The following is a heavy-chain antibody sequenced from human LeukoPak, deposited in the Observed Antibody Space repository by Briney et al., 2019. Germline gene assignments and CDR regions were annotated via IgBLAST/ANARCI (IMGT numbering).Heavy chain of an antibody. CDR1: GGSISSYY. D-gene: IGHD3-9*01. J-gene: IGHJ5*02. V-gene: IGHV4-4*07. Sequence: PSEXLSLTCTVSGGSISSYYWSWIRQPAGKGLEWIGRIYTSGSTNYNPSLKSRVTMSVDTSKNQFSLKLSSVTAADTAVYYCARDLSGSRNNWFDPWGQGTLVTVSS. CDR2: IYTSGST. CDR3: ARDLSGSRNNWFDP.